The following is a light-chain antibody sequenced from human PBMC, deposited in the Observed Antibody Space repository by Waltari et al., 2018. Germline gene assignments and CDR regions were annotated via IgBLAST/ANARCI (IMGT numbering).Light chain of an antibody. Sequence: QSVLSQPPSVSGAPGQRVTISCTGSSSNIGATYDVHWYQQIPGTAPKLLIYGNTNRPSGVPDRFSGSKSGTSASLTITGLQAEDEADYYCQSYDNSLNVVLFGGGTKVTVL. CDR2: GNT. V-gene: IGLV1-40*01. J-gene: IGLJ2*01. CDR3: QSYDNSLNVVL. CDR1: SSNIGATYD.